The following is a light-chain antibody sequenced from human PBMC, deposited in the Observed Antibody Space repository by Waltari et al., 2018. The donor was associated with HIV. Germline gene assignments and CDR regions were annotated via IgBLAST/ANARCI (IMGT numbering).Light chain of an antibody. Sequence: DIVMTQSPDSLAVSLGERATINCKSSQTVLYSSNNKNYLAWYQQKPGQPPKLLIYWASTRESGAPDRFSGSGSVTDFTLTINSLQAEDVAVYYCQQYLSTPPTFGQGTRLEIK. V-gene: IGKV4-1*01. CDR2: WAS. CDR3: QQYLSTPPT. J-gene: IGKJ5*01. CDR1: QTVLYSSNNKNY.